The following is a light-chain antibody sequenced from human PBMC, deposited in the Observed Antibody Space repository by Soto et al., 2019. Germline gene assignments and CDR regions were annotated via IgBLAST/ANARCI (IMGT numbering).Light chain of an antibody. J-gene: IGKJ5*01. CDR2: GAS. Sequence: MMMTQSPATLSVSPGERVTLSCRTSHSVNSHVAWYPPKPGQAPSLLLYGASTRATGIPVRFSGSGFGTEFTLTIRSLKSEDFAVYYCQQYKNWPLFGQGTRLEIK. CDR3: QQYKNWPL. V-gene: IGKV3-15*01. CDR1: HSVNSH.